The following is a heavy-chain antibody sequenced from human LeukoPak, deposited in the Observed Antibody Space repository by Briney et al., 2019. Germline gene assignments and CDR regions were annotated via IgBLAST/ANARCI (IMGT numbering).Heavy chain of an antibody. CDR1: GFTFSDYY. CDR2: MSESGTTI. J-gene: IGHJ4*02. Sequence: GGSLRLSCPASGFTFSDYYMGWLRRAPGKGLEWVAYMSESGTTIYHADSVKGRFTISRDNAKNSLYLQMNSLRAEDTAIYYCAHLRVRSRIDNWGQGSLVTVSS. V-gene: IGHV3-11*01. D-gene: IGHD4/OR15-4a*01. CDR3: AHLRVRSRIDN.